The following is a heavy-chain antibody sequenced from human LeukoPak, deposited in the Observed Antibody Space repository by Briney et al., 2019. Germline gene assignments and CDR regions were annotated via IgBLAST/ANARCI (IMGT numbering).Heavy chain of an antibody. CDR3: ARGLYYYDSSGDDAFDI. D-gene: IGHD3-22*01. CDR2: ISYDGSNK. V-gene: IGHV3-30*04. Sequence: PGGSLRLSCAASGFTFSSYAMHWVRQAPGKGLEWVAVISYDGSNKYYADSVKGRFTISRDNSKNTLYLQMNSLRAEDTAVYYCARGLYYYDSSGDDAFDIWGQGTMVTVSS. J-gene: IGHJ3*02. CDR1: GFTFSSYA.